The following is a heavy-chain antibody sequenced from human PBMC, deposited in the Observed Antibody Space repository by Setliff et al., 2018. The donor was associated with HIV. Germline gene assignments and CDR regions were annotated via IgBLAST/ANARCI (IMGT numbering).Heavy chain of an antibody. CDR1: GGTFSSYA. J-gene: IGHJ4*02. CDR3: ASFPSKQLWSPFDY. Sequence: ASVKVSCKASGGTFSSYAISWVRQAPGQGLEWMGGIIPIFGTANYAQKFQGRVTITTDESTSTAYMELSSLRSEDTAVYYCASFPSKQLWSPFDYWGQGTLVTVSS. CDR2: IIPIFGTA. D-gene: IGHD5-18*01. V-gene: IGHV1-69*05.